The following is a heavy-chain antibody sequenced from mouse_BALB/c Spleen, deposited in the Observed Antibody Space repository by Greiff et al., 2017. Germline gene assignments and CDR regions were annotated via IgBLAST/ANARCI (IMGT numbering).Heavy chain of an antibody. CDR2: IYPGSGST. J-gene: IGHJ4*01. V-gene: IGHV1S22*01. CDR1: GYTFTSYW. CDR3: TSDGLRYAMDY. Sequence: LQQPGSELVRPGASVKLSCKASGYTFTSYWMHWVKQRPGQGLEWIGNIYPGSGSTNYDEKFKSKATLTVDTSSSTAYMQLSSLTSEDSAVYYCTSDGLRYAMDYWGQGTSVTVSS. D-gene: IGHD2-2*01.